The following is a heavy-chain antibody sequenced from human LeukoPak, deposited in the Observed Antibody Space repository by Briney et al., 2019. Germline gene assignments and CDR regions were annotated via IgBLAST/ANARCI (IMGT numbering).Heavy chain of an antibody. CDR3: ARPTVGGYFDY. J-gene: IGHJ4*02. CDR2: IYYRGST. Sequence: SETLSLTCTASGGSISSSSYYWGWIRQPPGKGLEWIGSIYYRGSTYYNPSLKRRVTISVDTSKNQFSLKLSSVTAADTAVYYCARPTVGGYFDYWGQGTLVTVSS. CDR1: GGSISSSSYY. V-gene: IGHV4-39*01.